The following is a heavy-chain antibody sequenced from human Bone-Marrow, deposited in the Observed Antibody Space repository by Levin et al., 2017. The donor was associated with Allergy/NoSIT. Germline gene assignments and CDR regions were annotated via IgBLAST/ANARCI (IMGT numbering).Heavy chain of an antibody. J-gene: IGHJ4*02. CDR2: IKTNADGGTT. V-gene: IGHV3-15*01. D-gene: IGHD3-10*01. CDR3: TTSDFRSGRGDY. CDR1: GFIFSNAW. Sequence: MSGGSLRLSCAASGFIFSNAWVAWVRQAPGKGLEWVGRIKTNADGGTTDYAAPVQGRFTISRDDSKNTLYLQMNSLKTEDTAIYYCTTSDFRSGRGDYWGQGTLVAVSS.